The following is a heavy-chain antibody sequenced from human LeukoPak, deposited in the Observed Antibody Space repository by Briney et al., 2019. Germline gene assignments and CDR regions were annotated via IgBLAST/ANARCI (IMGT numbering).Heavy chain of an antibody. CDR3: ASMKQRNWFDP. CDR2: MNPNNGNT. Sequence: GASVKVSCMAPGYTFTSYDINWVRQATGQGLEWMGWMNPNNGNTDYAQKFQGRVTMTRNTSISTAYMELSSLRSEDTAVYYCASMKQRNWFDPWGQGTLVTVSS. V-gene: IGHV1-8*01. D-gene: IGHD6-25*01. J-gene: IGHJ5*02. CDR1: GYTFTSYD.